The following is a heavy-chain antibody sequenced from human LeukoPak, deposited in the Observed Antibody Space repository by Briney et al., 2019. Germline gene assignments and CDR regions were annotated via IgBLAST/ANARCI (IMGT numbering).Heavy chain of an antibody. V-gene: IGHV4-59*08. CDR2: IYYSGST. Sequence: SETLSLTCTVSGGSIRSYYWSWIRQPPGKGLEWIGYIYYSGSTNYNPSLKSRVTISVDTSKNQFSLKLSSVTAADTAVYYCARSPPYYDSSGSLFDYWGQGTLVTVSS. D-gene: IGHD3-22*01. CDR3: ARSPPYYDSSGSLFDY. J-gene: IGHJ4*02. CDR1: GGSIRSYY.